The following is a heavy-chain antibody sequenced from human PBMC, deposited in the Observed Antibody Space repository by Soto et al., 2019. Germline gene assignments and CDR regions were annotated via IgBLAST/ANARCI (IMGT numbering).Heavy chain of an antibody. Sequence: LKISCKGSGYRFTSYWIGWVRQMPGKGLEWMGIIYPGDSDTRYSPSFQGQVTISADKSISTAYLQWSSLKASDTAMYYCASFGVLERASFDPWGQGTLVTVSS. J-gene: IGHJ5*02. D-gene: IGHD1-1*01. V-gene: IGHV5-51*01. CDR2: IYPGDSDT. CDR1: GYRFTSYW. CDR3: ASFGVLERASFDP.